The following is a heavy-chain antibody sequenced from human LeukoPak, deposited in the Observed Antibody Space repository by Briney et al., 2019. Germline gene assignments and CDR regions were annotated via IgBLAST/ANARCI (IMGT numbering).Heavy chain of an antibody. V-gene: IGHV3-23*01. CDR3: AKVGTPQLWLPYFDY. J-gene: IGHJ4*02. D-gene: IGHD5-18*01. Sequence: GGSLRLSCAASGFTFSSYAMSWVRQAPGKGLEWVSAISGSGGSTYYADSVKGRFTISRDNSKNTLYLRMNSLRAEDTAVYYCAKVGTPQLWLPYFDYWGQGTLVTVSS. CDR1: GFTFSSYA. CDR2: ISGSGGST.